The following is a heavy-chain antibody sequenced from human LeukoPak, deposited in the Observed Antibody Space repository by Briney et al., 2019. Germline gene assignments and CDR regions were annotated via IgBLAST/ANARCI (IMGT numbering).Heavy chain of an antibody. Sequence: PGGSLRLSCAASGFTFDDYAMHWVRQTPGKGLEWISGINWNSNDIGYADSVKGRFTISRDNAKNSLYLQMNSLRAEDMALYYCAKAYSSRTGGPFDIWGQGTMVTVSS. CDR1: GFTFDDYA. CDR3: AKAYSSRTGGPFDI. D-gene: IGHD6-13*01. CDR2: INWNSNDI. J-gene: IGHJ3*02. V-gene: IGHV3-9*03.